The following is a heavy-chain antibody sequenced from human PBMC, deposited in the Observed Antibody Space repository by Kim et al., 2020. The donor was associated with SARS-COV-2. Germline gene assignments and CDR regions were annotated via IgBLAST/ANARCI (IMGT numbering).Heavy chain of an antibody. CDR2: INPSGGST. Sequence: ASVKVSCKASGYTFTSYYMHWVRQAPGQGLEWMGIINPSGGSTSYAQKFQGRVTMTRDTSTSTVYMELSSLRSEDTAVYYCAREHPLGYCSSTSCENWFDPWGQGTLVTVSS. CDR1: GYTFTSYY. J-gene: IGHJ5*02. CDR3: AREHPLGYCSSTSCENWFDP. V-gene: IGHV1-46*01. D-gene: IGHD2-2*01.